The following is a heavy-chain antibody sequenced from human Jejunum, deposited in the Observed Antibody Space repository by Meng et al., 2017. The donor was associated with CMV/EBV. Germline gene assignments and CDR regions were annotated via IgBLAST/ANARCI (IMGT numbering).Heavy chain of an antibody. J-gene: IGHJ4*02. CDR2: IDFYGTT. CDR3: ARGWGTTSPWDY. CDR1: GGSISVYN. V-gene: IGHV4-59*01. Sequence: VPGGSISVYNFSWIRQSPGKGLEWIGNIDFYGTTKYNPSLKSRVTISVDPSKSQFSLKLGSVSAADTALYYCARGWGTTSPWDYWGQGMRVTVSS. D-gene: IGHD3-16*01.